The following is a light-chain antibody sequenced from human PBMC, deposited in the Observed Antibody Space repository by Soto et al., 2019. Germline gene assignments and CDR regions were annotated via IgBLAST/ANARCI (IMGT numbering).Light chain of an antibody. V-gene: IGKV3-15*01. Sequence: IVMTQSPDTLALSPGETLTISCKASQSLSDNLAWYQKKTGQPPRLLLFRASTRASGIPARFSGGGSGTELTLTISRLQSEDFAVYYCQQYGNWPPWTFGPGTKVDIK. CDR1: QSLSDN. CDR2: RAS. CDR3: QQYGNWPPWT. J-gene: IGKJ1*01.